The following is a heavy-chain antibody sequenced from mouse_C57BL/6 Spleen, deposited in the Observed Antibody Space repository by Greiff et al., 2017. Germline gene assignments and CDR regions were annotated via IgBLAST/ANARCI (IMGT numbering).Heavy chain of an antibody. J-gene: IGHJ3*01. CDR2: IDPSDSYT. D-gene: IGHD2-3*01. CDR3: ARGGDGPY. Sequence: QVQLQQPGAELVKPGASVKLSCKASGYTFTSYWMQWVKQRPGQGLEWIGEIDPSDSYTNYNQKFKGKATLTVDTSSSTAYMQLSSLTSEDSAVYYCARGGDGPYWGKGTLVTVAA. V-gene: IGHV1-50*01. CDR1: GYTFTSYW.